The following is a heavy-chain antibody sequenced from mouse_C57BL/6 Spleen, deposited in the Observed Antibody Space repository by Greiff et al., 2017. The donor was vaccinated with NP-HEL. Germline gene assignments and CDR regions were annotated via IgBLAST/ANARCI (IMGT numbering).Heavy chain of an antibody. CDR2: IRNKANGYTT. Sequence: EVLLVESGGGLVQPGGSLSLSCAASGFTFTDYYMSWVRQPPGKALEWLGFIRNKANGYTTEYSASVKGRFTISRDNSQSILYLQMNALRAEDRATYYCARSDYGSVDYWGQGTTLTVSS. D-gene: IGHD1-1*01. CDR3: ARSDYGSVDY. V-gene: IGHV7-3*01. CDR1: GFTFTDYY. J-gene: IGHJ2*01.